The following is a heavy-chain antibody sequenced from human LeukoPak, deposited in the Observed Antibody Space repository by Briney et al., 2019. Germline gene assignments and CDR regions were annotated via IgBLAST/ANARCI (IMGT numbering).Heavy chain of an antibody. CDR3: AKEWSAFDI. D-gene: IGHD2-15*01. CDR2: IGGSASNI. V-gene: IGHV3-11*04. J-gene: IGHJ3*02. Sequence: GSLRLSCAASGLTVTDYYMHWIRQAPGKGLEWVSFIGGSASNIYYADSVKGRFTISRDNAKNSLYLQMNSLRAEDTAVYYCAKEWSAFDIWGQGTMVTVPS. CDR1: GLTVTDYY.